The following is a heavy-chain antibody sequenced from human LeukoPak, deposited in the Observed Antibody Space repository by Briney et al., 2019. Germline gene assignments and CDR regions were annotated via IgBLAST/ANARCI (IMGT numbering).Heavy chain of an antibody. J-gene: IGHJ4*02. Sequence: GGSLRLSCAASGFTFSDYYMSWIRQAPGKGLEWVSYISGIGSTMYYADSVKGRFTISRDNAKNSLYLQMNSLRAEDTALYYCAKTAEGGFDYWGQGTLVTVSS. CDR1: GFTFSDYY. V-gene: IGHV3-11*01. CDR2: ISGIGSTM. D-gene: IGHD3-16*01. CDR3: AKTAEGGFDY.